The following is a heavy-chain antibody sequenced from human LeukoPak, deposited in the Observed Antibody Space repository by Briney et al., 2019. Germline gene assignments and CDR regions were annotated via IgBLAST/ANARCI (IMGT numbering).Heavy chain of an antibody. V-gene: IGHV3-23*01. CDR3: AKGRDGPTTFYTALDY. CDR1: GFTFSNYG. Sequence: PGGSLRLSCAASGFTFSNYGMSWVRQAPGKGLEWVSTISGNSGTTYYADSMRDRFTISRDNSMNTLYLQMNSLRAEDTAVYYCAKGRDGPTTFYTALDYWGQGILVTVSS. J-gene: IGHJ4*02. D-gene: IGHD2/OR15-2a*01. CDR2: ISGNSGTT.